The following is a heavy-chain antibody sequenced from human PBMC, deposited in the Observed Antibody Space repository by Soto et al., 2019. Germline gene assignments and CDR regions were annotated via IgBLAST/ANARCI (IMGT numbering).Heavy chain of an antibody. V-gene: IGHV1-2*04. Sequence: ASVKVSCKASVSTFTGYYMHWVRQAPGQGLEWKGWINPNSGGTNYAQKFQGWVTMTRDTSISTAYMELSRLRSDDTAVYYWASALITTVRGVITSRGYWGQGTLVTVS. CDR2: INPNSGGT. CDR3: ASALITTVRGVITSRGY. J-gene: IGHJ4*02. D-gene: IGHD3-10*01. CDR1: VSTFTGYY.